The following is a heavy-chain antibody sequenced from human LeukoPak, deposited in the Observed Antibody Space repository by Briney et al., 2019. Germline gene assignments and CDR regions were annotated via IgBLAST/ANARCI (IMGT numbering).Heavy chain of an antibody. CDR3: ARVTAESYSDSSGYYSY. V-gene: IGHV1-3*01. D-gene: IGHD3-22*01. J-gene: IGHJ4*02. CDR1: GYIFTNHA. CDR2: INVGNGNT. Sequence: ASVKVPCKASGYIFTNHAMHWVRQAPGQRLEWMGWINVGNGNTKYSEKFQDRVIISRDTSASIAYMELSSLRSEDTAVYFCARVTAESYSDSSGYYSYWGQGTLVTVSS.